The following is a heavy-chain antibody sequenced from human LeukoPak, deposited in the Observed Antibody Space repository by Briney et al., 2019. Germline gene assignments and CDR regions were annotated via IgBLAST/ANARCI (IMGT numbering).Heavy chain of an antibody. V-gene: IGHV1-2*06. CDR1: GYTFTNYY. Sequence: ASVKVSCKTSGYTFTNYYIHWVRQAPGQGLEWMGRINPYNGGTDYEQKFQGRVTMTRDTSITTAYMELSRLRSDDTAVYYYAITYANNAYDVWGQGTMVTVSS. CDR3: AITYANNAYDV. CDR2: INPYNGGT. D-gene: IGHD3-16*01. J-gene: IGHJ3*01.